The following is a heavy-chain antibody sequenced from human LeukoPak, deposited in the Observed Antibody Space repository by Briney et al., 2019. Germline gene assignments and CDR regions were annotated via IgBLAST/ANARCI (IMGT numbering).Heavy chain of an antibody. Sequence: GGSLRLSCAASGFRFSSYSMNWVRQAPGKGLEWVSYISSSSGTIYYADSVKGRFTISRDNAKNSLSLQMSSLRDEDTAMYYCARQATPDISGCYYQTDYWGQGTLVTVSS. CDR3: ARQATPDISGCYYQTDY. CDR1: GFRFSSYS. J-gene: IGHJ4*02. V-gene: IGHV3-48*02. CDR2: ISSSSGTI. D-gene: IGHD3-22*01.